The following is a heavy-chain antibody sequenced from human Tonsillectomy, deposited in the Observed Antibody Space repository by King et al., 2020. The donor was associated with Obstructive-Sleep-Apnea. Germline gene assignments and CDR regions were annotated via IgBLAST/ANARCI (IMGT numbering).Heavy chain of an antibody. CDR1: GGSISSSSSY. D-gene: IGHD3-9*01. J-gene: IGHJ4*02. CDR2: IYYSGST. CDR3: ARDQGYDILTGYSPGPFDY. V-gene: IGHV4-39*07. Sequence: QLQESGPGLVKPSETLSLTCTVSGGSISSSSSYWGWIRQPPGKGLEWIGSIYYSGSTYYNPSLKSRVTISVDTSKNQFFLKLSSVTAADTAVYYCARDQGYDILTGYSPGPFDYWGQGTLVTVSS.